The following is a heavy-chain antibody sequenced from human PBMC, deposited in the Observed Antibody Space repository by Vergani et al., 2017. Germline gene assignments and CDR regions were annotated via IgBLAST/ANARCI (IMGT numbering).Heavy chain of an antibody. CDR1: GYTFTGYY. Sequence: QVQLVQSGAEVKKPGASVKVSCKASGYTFTGYYMHWVRQAPGQGLEWMGWINPNSGGTNYAQKFQGWVTMTRDTSISTAYMELVRLRSDDTAVYYCARGVYYDSSGYYYFDYWGQGTLVTVSS. J-gene: IGHJ4*02. V-gene: IGHV1-2*04. CDR2: INPNSGGT. CDR3: ARGVYYDSSGYYYFDY. D-gene: IGHD3-22*01.